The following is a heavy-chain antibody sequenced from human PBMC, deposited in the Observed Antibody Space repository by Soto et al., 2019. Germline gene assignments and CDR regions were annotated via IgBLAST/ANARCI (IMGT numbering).Heavy chain of an antibody. Sequence: EVQLLESGGGLVQPGGSLRLSCAASGFTFSSYAMSWVRQAPGKGLEWVSAISGSGGSTYYADSVKGRFTISRDNSKNTLYLQMNSLRAEDTAVYYCANRDTSMVTRYYYGMDVWGQGTRVTVSS. V-gene: IGHV3-23*01. CDR2: ISGSGGST. J-gene: IGHJ6*02. CDR3: ANRDTSMVTRYYYGMDV. CDR1: GFTFSSYA. D-gene: IGHD5-18*01.